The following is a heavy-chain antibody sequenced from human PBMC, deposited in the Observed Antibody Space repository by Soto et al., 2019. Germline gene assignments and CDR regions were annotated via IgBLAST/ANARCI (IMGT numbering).Heavy chain of an antibody. CDR3: ARGRTTVTTLDY. CDR2: IYHSGSN. J-gene: IGHJ4*01. V-gene: IGHV4-30-2*01. D-gene: IGHD4-4*01. Sequence: QLQLQESGSGLVKPSQPLSLTCAVSGGSISRGCYSWSWIRQPPGKGLEWSGYIYHSGSNYYKPTHRSLIVIVIDMAKNQHALDLSSVTAADTAVYECARGRTTVTTLDYWGHETRVTFSS. CDR1: GGSISRGCYS.